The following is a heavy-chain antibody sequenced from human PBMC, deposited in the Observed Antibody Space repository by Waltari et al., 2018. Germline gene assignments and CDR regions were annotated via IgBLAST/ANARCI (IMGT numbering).Heavy chain of an antibody. CDR2: MQYRGST. D-gene: IGHD4-17*01. V-gene: IGHV4-39*01. J-gene: IGHJ1*01. Sequence: QLQLQESGPGLVRPSETLSLTCTVPGGSLTTNYNWDWIRQPPGKGLEWMGNMQYRGSTFYNPSLMSRVTISLDTSKNQFSLTLTSVDAADTAVYFCGRIAFGDDGGYFQYWGQGTLVTVSS. CDR3: GRIAFGDDGGYFQY. CDR1: GGSLTTNYN.